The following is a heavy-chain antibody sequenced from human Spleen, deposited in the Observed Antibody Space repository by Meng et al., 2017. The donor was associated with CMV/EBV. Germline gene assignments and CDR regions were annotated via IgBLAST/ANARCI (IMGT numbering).Heavy chain of an antibody. J-gene: IGHJ4*02. V-gene: IGHV3-48*03. D-gene: IGHD3-3*01. CDR2: ISSGGSTI. CDR3: ARDYFTIFGVVITHETFDY. CDR1: GFTVTSNY. Sequence: GESLKISCAASGFTVTSNYMNWVRQAPGKGLEWVSYISSGGSTIYYADSVKGRFTISRDNAKNSLYLQMNSLRAEDTAVYYCARDYFTIFGVVITHETFDYWGQGTLVTVSS.